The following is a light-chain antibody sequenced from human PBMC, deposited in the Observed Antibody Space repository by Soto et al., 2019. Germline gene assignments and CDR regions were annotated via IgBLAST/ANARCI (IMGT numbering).Light chain of an antibody. CDR1: QSVSSN. J-gene: IGKJ1*01. CDR3: QQYGSSPWT. Sequence: EIVMTQSPAILSVSPGERATLSCRASQSVSSNLAWYQQKPGQAPRLLIYGASTRATGIPARFSGSGSGTEFTLTISSLQSEDFAVYYCQQYGSSPWTFGQGTKVEIK. V-gene: IGKV3-15*01. CDR2: GAS.